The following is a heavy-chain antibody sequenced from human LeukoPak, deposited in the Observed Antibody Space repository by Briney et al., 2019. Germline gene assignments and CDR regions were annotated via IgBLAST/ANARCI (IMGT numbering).Heavy chain of an antibody. V-gene: IGHV5-51*01. Sequence: GESLKISCKGSEYSFTSYWIAWVRQMPGRGLDWMGIIYPGDSDTRYSPSFQGQVTISADKSISTAYLQWSSLKASDTAMYYCARGYCSSTSCWSATEFDYWGQGTLVTVSS. CDR1: EYSFTSYW. D-gene: IGHD2-2*01. CDR3: ARGYCSSTSCWSATEFDY. J-gene: IGHJ4*02. CDR2: IYPGDSDT.